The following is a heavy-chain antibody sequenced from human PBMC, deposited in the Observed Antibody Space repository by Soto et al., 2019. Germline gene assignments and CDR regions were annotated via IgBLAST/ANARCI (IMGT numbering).Heavy chain of an antibody. CDR1: GGSISSSNW. V-gene: IGHV4-4*02. J-gene: IGHJ6*02. CDR3: ARAGRGYCSGGSCYSGLYGMDV. Sequence: QVQLQESGPGLVKPSGTLSLTCAVSGGSISSSNWWTWVRQPPGKGLEWVGQIYHSGSTNYNPSLNRRVTISVDKSKNQFSLKVSSVTAADTAVYYCARAGRGYCSGGSCYSGLYGMDVWGQGTTVTVSS. CDR2: IYHSGST. D-gene: IGHD2-15*01.